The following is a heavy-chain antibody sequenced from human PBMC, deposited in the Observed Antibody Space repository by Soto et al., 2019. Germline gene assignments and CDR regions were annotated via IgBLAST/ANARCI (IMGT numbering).Heavy chain of an antibody. V-gene: IGHV3-23*01. CDR3: VKDPVSGGSGGACFDY. D-gene: IGHD2-21*02. J-gene: IGHJ4*02. CDR2: MSGNVGRI. CDR1: GFTFSNYA. Sequence: EVQLLESGGGLVQPGGSLRLSCAVSGFTFSNYAMTWVRQAPGKGLEWVSLMSGNVGRIVYADSVKGRFTISRDNSKNTLYLQINSLRLEDTAVYYCVKDPVSGGSGGACFDYWGQGTLVTVSS.